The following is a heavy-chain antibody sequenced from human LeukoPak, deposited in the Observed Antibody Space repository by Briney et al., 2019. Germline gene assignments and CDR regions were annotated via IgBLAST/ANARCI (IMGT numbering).Heavy chain of an antibody. Sequence: GASVKVSCKASGFTFTSSAVQWVRQARGQRLEWIGWIVVGSGNTNYAQKFQERVTITRDMSTSTAYMELSSLRSEDTAVYYCAAPDTATNYYYYGMDVWGQGTTVTVSS. CDR1: GFTFTSSA. J-gene: IGHJ6*02. CDR2: IVVGSGNT. CDR3: AAPDTATNYYYYGMDV. V-gene: IGHV1-58*01. D-gene: IGHD5-18*01.